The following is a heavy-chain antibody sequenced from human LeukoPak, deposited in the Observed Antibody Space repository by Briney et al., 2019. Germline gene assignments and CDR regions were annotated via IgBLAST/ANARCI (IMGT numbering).Heavy chain of an antibody. Sequence: ASVKVSCKASRYTFTNYYLHWVRQAPGQGLEWMGWINPNSGGTKPAQKFLGRVTMTRDTSISTAYMELTRLTYDDTAVYYCARDQATVATPRVDYWGQGTLVTVSS. CDR2: INPNSGGT. V-gene: IGHV1-2*02. CDR3: ARDQATVATPRVDY. J-gene: IGHJ4*02. D-gene: IGHD4-17*01. CDR1: RYTFTNYY.